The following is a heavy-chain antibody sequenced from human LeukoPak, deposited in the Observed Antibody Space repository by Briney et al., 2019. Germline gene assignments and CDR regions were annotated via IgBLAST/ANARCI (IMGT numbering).Heavy chain of an antibody. CDR2: INGRGGDT. Sequence: GGSLRLSCAASGLTFSTCTMTWVRQAPGKGLECVSTINGRGGDTYYADSVKGRFTISRDNSRNTVYLQMNSLRAEDTAVYYCAKDRAGTPWADWGQGTLVTVSS. V-gene: IGHV3-23*01. CDR1: GLTFSTCT. D-gene: IGHD1-1*01. J-gene: IGHJ4*02. CDR3: AKDRAGTPWAD.